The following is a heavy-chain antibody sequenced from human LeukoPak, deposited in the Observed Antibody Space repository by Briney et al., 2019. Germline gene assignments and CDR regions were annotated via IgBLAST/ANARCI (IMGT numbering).Heavy chain of an antibody. Sequence: ASVKVSCKASGGTFSSYAISWVRQAPGQGFEWMGRINPNSGSTNCPQEFQGRVTMTRDTSISTAYMELSSLTSDDTAIYYCARGTYYSDFDYWGQGTLVTVSS. D-gene: IGHD1-26*01. J-gene: IGHJ4*02. CDR3: ARGTYYSDFDY. V-gene: IGHV1-2*06. CDR1: GGTFSSYA. CDR2: INPNSGST.